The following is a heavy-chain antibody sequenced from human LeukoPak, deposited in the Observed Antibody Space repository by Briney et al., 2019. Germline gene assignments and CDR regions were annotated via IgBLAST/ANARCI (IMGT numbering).Heavy chain of an antibody. J-gene: IGHJ4*02. CDR2: IYSSGST. Sequence: GGSLRLSCAASGFTVSSSYMSWVRQAPGKGLEWVSVIYSSGSTHYADSVKGRFTISRDNAKNTLYLQMNSLRAEDTAVYYCARWYSSSWFPSYFDYWGQGTLVTVSS. CDR3: ARWYSSSWFPSYFDY. V-gene: IGHV3-53*01. D-gene: IGHD6-13*01. CDR1: GFTVSSSY.